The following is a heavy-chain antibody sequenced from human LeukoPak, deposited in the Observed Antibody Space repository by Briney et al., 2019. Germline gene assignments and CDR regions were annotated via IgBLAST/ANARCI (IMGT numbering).Heavy chain of an antibody. CDR1: GGTFSSCA. J-gene: IGHJ4*02. CDR3: AREPPYYYDSSGYRYFDY. CDR2: IIPIFGTA. V-gene: IGHV1-69*13. D-gene: IGHD3-22*01. Sequence: SVKVSCKASGGTFSSCAISWVRQAPGQGLEWMGGIIPIFGTANYAQRFQGRVTITADESTSTAYMELSSLESEDTAVYYCAREPPYYYDSSGYRYFDYWGQGTLVTVSS.